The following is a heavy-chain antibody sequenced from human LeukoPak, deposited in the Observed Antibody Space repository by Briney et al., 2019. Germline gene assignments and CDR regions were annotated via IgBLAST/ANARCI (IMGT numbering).Heavy chain of an antibody. CDR3: ARAYCGGDCYSGAFEI. CDR2: ISAYNGNT. D-gene: IGHD2-21*02. J-gene: IGHJ3*02. CDR1: GYTFTSYG. V-gene: IGHV1-18*01. Sequence: GASVKVSCKASGYTFTSYGISWVRQAPGQGLEWMGWISAYNGNTNYAQKLQGRVTMTTDTSTSTAYMELRSLRSDDTAVYYCARAYCGGDCYSGAFEIWGQGTMVTVSS.